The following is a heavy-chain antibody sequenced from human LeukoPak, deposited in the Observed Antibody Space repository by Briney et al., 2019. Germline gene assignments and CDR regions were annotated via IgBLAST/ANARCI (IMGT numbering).Heavy chain of an antibody. CDR1: GYTFTSYG. D-gene: IGHD3-16*01. CDR2: ISAYNGNT. V-gene: IGHV1-18*01. J-gene: IGHJ5*02. Sequence: ASVKVSCKASGYTFTSYGISWVRQAPGQGLEWMGWISAYNGNTNYAQKLQGRVTMTTDTSTSTAYMKLRSLRSDDTAVYYCARVRRTGMWANYDYVWGSYRFRQNWFDPWGQGTLVTVSS. CDR3: ARVRRTGMWANYDYVWGSYRFRQNWFDP.